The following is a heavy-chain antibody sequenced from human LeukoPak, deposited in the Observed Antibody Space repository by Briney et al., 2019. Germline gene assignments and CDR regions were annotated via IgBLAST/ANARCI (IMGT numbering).Heavy chain of an antibody. CDR2: ISGSGDNT. V-gene: IGHV3-23*01. J-gene: IGHJ4*02. Sequence: GGSLRLSCAASGFTFSSYAMSWVRQAPGKGLEWVSGISGSGDNTYYADSVKGRFTISRDNSKNTLYVQVNSLGTEDTAAYYCAKEWDTFDYWGQGTLVTVSS. CDR3: AKEWDTFDY. D-gene: IGHD1-26*01. CDR1: GFTFSSYA.